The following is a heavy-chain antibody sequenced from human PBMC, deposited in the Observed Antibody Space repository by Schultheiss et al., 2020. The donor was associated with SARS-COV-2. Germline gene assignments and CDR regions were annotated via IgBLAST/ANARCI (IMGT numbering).Heavy chain of an antibody. J-gene: IGHJ4*02. Sequence: GGSLRLSCAASGFTFSSYAMNWVRQAPGKGLEWVSAIRGSGDGTYYADSVKGRFTISRDNSKNTLYLQMNSLRAEDTAVYYCARDQDFYASGSYMDWGQGTLVTVSS. V-gene: IGHV3-23*01. CDR3: ARDQDFYASGSYMD. CDR1: GFTFSSYA. CDR2: IRGSGDGT. D-gene: IGHD3-10*01.